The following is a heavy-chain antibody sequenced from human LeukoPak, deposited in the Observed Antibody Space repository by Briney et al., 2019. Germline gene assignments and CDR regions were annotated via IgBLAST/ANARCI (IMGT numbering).Heavy chain of an antibody. Sequence: GSLRLSCAASGFTFSSYAMHWVRRAPGKGLEWVAVISYDGSNKYYADSVKGRFTISRDNSKNTLYLQMNSLRAEDTAVYYCALRASTNIPGYWGQGTLVTVSS. CDR2: ISYDGSNK. D-gene: IGHD1-26*01. CDR3: ALRASTNIPGY. V-gene: IGHV3-30-3*01. CDR1: GFTFSSYA. J-gene: IGHJ4*02.